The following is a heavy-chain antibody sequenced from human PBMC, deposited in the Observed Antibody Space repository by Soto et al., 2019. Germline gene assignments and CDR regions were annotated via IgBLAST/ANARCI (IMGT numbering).Heavy chain of an antibody. D-gene: IGHD3-3*01. Sequence: EVQLVESGGGLVQPGRSLRLSCAASGFTFDDYVMHWVRQAPGKGLEWVSGISWNSGSIGYADSVKGRFTISRDNAKNSLYLQMNSLRAEDTALYYCAKARGITIFGVVIGNWGQGTLVTVSS. CDR1: GFTFDDYV. CDR2: ISWNSGSI. J-gene: IGHJ4*02. V-gene: IGHV3-9*01. CDR3: AKARGITIFGVVIGN.